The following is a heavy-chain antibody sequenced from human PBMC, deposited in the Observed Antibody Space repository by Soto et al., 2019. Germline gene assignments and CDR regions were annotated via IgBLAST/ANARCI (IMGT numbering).Heavy chain of an antibody. J-gene: IGHJ6*02. CDR3: ARPIVATIFGPYNGMDV. D-gene: IGHD5-12*01. CDR2: INPSGGST. Sequence: ASVKVSCKASGYTFTSYYMHWVRQAPGQGLEWMGIINPSGGSTSYAQKFQGRVTMTRDTSTSTVYMELSSLRSEDTAVYYCARPIVATIFGPYNGMDVWGQGTTVTVSS. CDR1: GYTFTSYY. V-gene: IGHV1-46*01.